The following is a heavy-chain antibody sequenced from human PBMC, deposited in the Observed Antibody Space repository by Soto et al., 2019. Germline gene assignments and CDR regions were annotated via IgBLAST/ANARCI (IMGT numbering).Heavy chain of an antibody. J-gene: IGHJ4*02. CDR1: GFTFSNYW. D-gene: IGHD6-19*01. CDR3: ARDHINGWKFDY. Sequence: GGSLSLSCAPSGFTFSNYWMSWVRQAPGKGLEWVANITQDGSQNYYVDSVKGRFTTSRDNTKNSFYLQMNSLRAEDTAVYYCARDHINGWKFDYWGRGTLVNVAS. V-gene: IGHV3-7*01. CDR2: ITQDGSQN.